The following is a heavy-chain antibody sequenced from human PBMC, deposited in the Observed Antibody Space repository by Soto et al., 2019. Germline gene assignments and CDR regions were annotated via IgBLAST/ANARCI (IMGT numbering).Heavy chain of an antibody. J-gene: IGHJ5*02. Sequence: PSETLSLTCTVSGGSVSSGSYYWSWIRQPPGKGLEWTGYIYYSGSTNYNPSLKSRVTISVDTSKNQFSLKLSSVTAADTAVYYCARGRRGSGYYHNWFDPWGQGTLVTVSS. V-gene: IGHV4-61*01. CDR2: IYYSGST. CDR3: ARGRRGSGYYHNWFDP. D-gene: IGHD3-22*01. CDR1: GGSVSSGSYY.